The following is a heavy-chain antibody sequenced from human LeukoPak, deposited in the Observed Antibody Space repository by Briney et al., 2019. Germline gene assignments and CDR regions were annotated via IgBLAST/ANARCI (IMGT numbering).Heavy chain of an antibody. CDR3: ARDKDDYVWGTYRW. V-gene: IGHV4-38-2*01. J-gene: IGHJ4*02. CDR1: GYSISSGYY. Sequence: SETLSLTCAVSGYSISSGYYWGWFRQAPGKGLEGFGSIYHTGSTDYNPSLKSRLTISVDMSKNQFSLNLRSVTAADTAVYYCARDKDDYVWGTYRWWGQGMLVTVSS. D-gene: IGHD3-16*02. CDR2: IYHTGST.